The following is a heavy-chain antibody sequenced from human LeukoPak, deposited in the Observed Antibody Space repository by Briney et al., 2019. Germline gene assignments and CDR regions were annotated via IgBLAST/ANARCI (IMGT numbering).Heavy chain of an antibody. Sequence: GGSLRLSCAASGFTFSSYWMSWVRQAPGKGLEWVANIKQDGSEKYYVDSVKGRFTISRDSAKNSLYLQMNSLRAEDTAVYYCARHWRNYYDSSGYYHFDYWGQGTLVIVSS. CDR2: IKQDGSEK. CDR1: GFTFSSYW. CDR3: ARHWRNYYDSSGYYHFDY. J-gene: IGHJ4*02. V-gene: IGHV3-7*01. D-gene: IGHD3-22*01.